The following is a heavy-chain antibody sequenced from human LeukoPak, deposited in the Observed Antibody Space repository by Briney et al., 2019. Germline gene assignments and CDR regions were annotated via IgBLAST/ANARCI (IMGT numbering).Heavy chain of an antibody. J-gene: IGHJ5*02. CDR2: IYCGDSDT. CDR3: ARLEFGGLFT. Sequence: GASLKISCKGSGSLFSNYWIAWVRQMSGKGLEWMGIIYCGDSDTRYSQSFQGQVTISADKSISTAYLQWSSLKASDTAMYYCARLEFGGLFTWGQGTLVTVSS. CDR1: GSLFSNYW. V-gene: IGHV5-51*01. D-gene: IGHD3-10*01.